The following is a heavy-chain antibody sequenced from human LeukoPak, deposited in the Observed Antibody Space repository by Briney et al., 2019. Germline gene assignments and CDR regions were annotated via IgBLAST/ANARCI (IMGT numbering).Heavy chain of an antibody. D-gene: IGHD6-13*01. J-gene: IGHJ6*03. CDR3: ARVVGLTGYSSNWYSGYYYYMDV. V-gene: IGHV1-69*06. CDR1: GDTFSSYA. Sequence: SVKVSCNTSGDTFSSYAITWVRHTPGQGLEWMGAIIPIFGTTNYAQKFQDRDTITADKSTSTAYMKLSSLRSEDTAVYYCARVVGLTGYSSNWYSGYYYYMDVWGKGTTVTVSS. CDR2: IIPIFGTT.